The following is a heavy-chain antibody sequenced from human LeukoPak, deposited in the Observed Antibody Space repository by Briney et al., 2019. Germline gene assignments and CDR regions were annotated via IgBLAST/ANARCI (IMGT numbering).Heavy chain of an antibody. D-gene: IGHD6-13*01. CDR1: GGSISSGGYY. V-gene: IGHV4-31*01. Sequence: PSQTLSLTCTVSGGSISSGGYYWSWIRQHPGKGLEWIGYIYYSGSTYYDPSLKSLVTISVDTSNNQFSLKLSSVTAADTAVYYCARDLGAVRYSSSWYIGQDPAYYGMDVWGQGTTVTVSS. CDR2: IYYSGST. J-gene: IGHJ6*02. CDR3: ARDLGAVRYSSSWYIGQDPAYYGMDV.